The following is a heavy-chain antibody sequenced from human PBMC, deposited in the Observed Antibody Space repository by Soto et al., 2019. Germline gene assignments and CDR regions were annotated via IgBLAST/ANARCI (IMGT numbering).Heavy chain of an antibody. CDR2: INVHSGNI. CDR3: TRGPAVGTGQFDQF. V-gene: IGHV1-18*01. CDR1: GYTFNAFG. D-gene: IGHD1-1*01. Sequence: QVQLVQSGAEVKKPGASVKVSCKTSGYTFNAFGVNWVRQAPGQGPEWVGWINVHSGNIQYAQKFEARVPMTTDTATSTAYLELRSLRSDDTALYYCTRGPAVGTGQFDQFWGQGTLVTVSS. J-gene: IGHJ4*02.